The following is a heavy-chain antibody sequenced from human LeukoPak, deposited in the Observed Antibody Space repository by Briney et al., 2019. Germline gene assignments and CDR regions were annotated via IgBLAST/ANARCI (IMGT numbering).Heavy chain of an antibody. V-gene: IGHV1-2*02. CDR3: ARLGPGSSWSTFDY. D-gene: IGHD6-13*01. CDR1: GYTFTGYY. J-gene: IGHJ4*02. Sequence: ASVKVSCKASGYTFTGYYIHWVRQAPEQGLQWMGWIDANSGGTNYAQKFQGRVTMTRDTSISTAYMELSRLRSDDTAVYYCARLGPGSSWSTFDYWGQGTLVTVSS. CDR2: IDANSGGT.